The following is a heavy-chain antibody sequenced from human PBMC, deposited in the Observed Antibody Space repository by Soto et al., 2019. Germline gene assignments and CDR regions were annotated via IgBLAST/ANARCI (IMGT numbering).Heavy chain of an antibody. CDR3: AKPLVLDAFDI. CDR2: ISGSGGST. V-gene: IGHV3-23*01. CDR1: GFTFSNYA. D-gene: IGHD6-13*01. J-gene: IGHJ3*02. Sequence: GGSLSLSGAASGFTFSNYAISGCRPARGKGLEWVTAISGSGGSTYYADSVKGRFTISRDNSNNPLSLQMNSLRAEDTAVYYCAKPLVLDAFDIWGQGTLVTVSS.